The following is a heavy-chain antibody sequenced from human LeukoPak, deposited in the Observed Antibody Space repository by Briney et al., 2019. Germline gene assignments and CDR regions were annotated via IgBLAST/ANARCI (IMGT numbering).Heavy chain of an antibody. CDR1: GYTFTGYY. J-gene: IGHJ6*03. CDR2: INPNSGGT. V-gene: IGHV1-2*02. D-gene: IGHD6-19*01. CDR3: ASNWYSSGWDYYYMDV. Sequence: ASVKVSCKASGYTFTGYYMHWVRQAPGQGLEWMGWINPNSGGTNYAQKFQGRVTMTRDTSISTAYMELSRLRSDDTAVYYCASNWYSSGWDYYYMDVWGKGTTVTVSS.